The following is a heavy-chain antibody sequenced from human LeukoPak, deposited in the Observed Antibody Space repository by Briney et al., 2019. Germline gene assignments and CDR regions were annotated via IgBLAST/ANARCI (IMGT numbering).Heavy chain of an antibody. CDR2: ISYDGYNR. Sequence: GGSLRLSCAASGFTFSSYAMHWVRQAPGKGLEWVAVISYDGYNRYYADSVKGRFTISRDNSKNTVYLQMKSLRAEDTAIYYCARMTPVTRRYFDYWGQGTLVTVSS. V-gene: IGHV3-30*14. CDR3: ARMTPVTRRYFDY. J-gene: IGHJ4*02. D-gene: IGHD4-11*01. CDR1: GFTFSSYA.